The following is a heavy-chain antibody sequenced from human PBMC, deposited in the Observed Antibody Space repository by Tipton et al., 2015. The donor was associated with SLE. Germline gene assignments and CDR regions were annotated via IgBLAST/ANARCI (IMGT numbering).Heavy chain of an antibody. D-gene: IGHD2-21*02. V-gene: IGHV3-21*01. Sequence: GSLRLSCAGTGFTFSSYSMNWVRQAPGKGLEWVSSISCSSTYIYYADSVKGRFTISRDNAKNSLYLQMNSLRAEDTAVYYCARDREDCGGDCYSEYFHHWGQGTLVTVSS. CDR1: GFTFSSYS. CDR2: ISCSSTYI. J-gene: IGHJ1*01. CDR3: ARDREDCGGDCYSEYFHH.